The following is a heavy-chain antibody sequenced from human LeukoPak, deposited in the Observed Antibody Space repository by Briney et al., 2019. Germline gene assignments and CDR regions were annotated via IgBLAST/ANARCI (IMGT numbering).Heavy chain of an antibody. CDR3: AKGAYYDSSGYQISGYYFDY. Sequence: GGSLRLSCAASGFTFSSYGMHWVRQAPGKGLEWVAVIWYDGSNKYYADSVKGRFTISRDNSKNTLYLQMNSLRAEDTAVYYCAKGAYYDSSGYQISGYYFDYWGQGTLVTASS. CDR2: IWYDGSNK. CDR1: GFTFSSYG. J-gene: IGHJ4*02. V-gene: IGHV3-33*06. D-gene: IGHD3-22*01.